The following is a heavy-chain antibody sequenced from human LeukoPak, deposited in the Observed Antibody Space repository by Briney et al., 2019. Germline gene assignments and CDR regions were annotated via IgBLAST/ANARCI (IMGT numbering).Heavy chain of an antibody. CDR1: GYTFTSYD. CDR3: ARVSGVLRYFDWSRPMDV. Sequence: GASVKVSCKASGYTFTSYDINWVRQATGQGLEWMGWMNPNSGNTGYAQKFQGRVTMTRNTSISTAYMELSSLRSEDTAVYYCARVSGVLRYFDWSRPMDVWGQGTTVTVSS. D-gene: IGHD3-9*01. V-gene: IGHV1-8*01. CDR2: MNPNSGNT. J-gene: IGHJ6*02.